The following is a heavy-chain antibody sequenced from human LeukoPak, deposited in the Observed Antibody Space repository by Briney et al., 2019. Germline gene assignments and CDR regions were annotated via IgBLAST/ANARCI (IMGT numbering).Heavy chain of an antibody. D-gene: IGHD3-22*01. V-gene: IGHV4-39*01. J-gene: IGHJ4*02. CDR2: IYYSGST. Sequence: SETLSLTCTVSGGSISSSSYYWGWIRQPPGKGLEWIGSIYYSGSTYYNPSLKSRVTISVDTPKNQFSLKLSSVTAADTAVYYCASLDSSGQTGDYWGQGTLVTVSS. CDR3: ASLDSSGQTGDY. CDR1: GGSISSSSYY.